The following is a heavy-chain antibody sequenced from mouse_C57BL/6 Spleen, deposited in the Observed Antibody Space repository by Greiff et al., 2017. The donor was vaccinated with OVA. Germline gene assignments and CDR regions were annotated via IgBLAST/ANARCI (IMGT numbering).Heavy chain of an antibody. CDR2: IDPSDSYT. V-gene: IGHV1-50*01. CDR3: ARSTYGNYNYYFDY. D-gene: IGHD2-1*01. J-gene: IGHJ2*01. CDR1: GYTFTSYW. Sequence: QVQLQQPGAELVKPGASVKLSCKASGYTFTSYWMQWVKQRPGQGLEWIGEIDPSDSYTNYNQKFKGKATLTVDTSSSTAYMQLSSLTSEDSAVYYCARSTYGNYNYYFDYWGQGTTLTVSS.